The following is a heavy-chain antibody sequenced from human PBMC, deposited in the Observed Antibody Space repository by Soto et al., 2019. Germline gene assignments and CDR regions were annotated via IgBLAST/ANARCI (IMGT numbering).Heavy chain of an antibody. D-gene: IGHD5-12*01. CDR2: IIPIFGTA. CDR1: GGTFSSYA. Sequence: QVQLVQSGAEVKKPGSSVKVSCKASGGTFSSYAISWVRQAPGQGLEWMGGIIPIFGTANYAQKFQGRVTITADESTSTAYMELGSLGSEDTAVYYCAVGFIVARLGGYYYGMDVWGQGTTVTVSS. J-gene: IGHJ6*02. V-gene: IGHV1-69*12. CDR3: AVGFIVARLGGYYYGMDV.